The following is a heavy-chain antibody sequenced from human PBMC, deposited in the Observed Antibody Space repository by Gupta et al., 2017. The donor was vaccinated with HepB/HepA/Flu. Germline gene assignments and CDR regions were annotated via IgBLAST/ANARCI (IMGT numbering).Heavy chain of an antibody. D-gene: IGHD1-1*01. Sequence: QVQLVQSGAEVKKPGASVKVSCKVSGYTLTELSMHWVRQAPGKGLEWMGGFDPEDGETIYAQKFQGRVTMTEDTSTDTADMELSSLRSEETAVYYCATAVVLERHTPYGMDVWGQGTTVTVYS. CDR3: ATAVVLERHTPYGMDV. J-gene: IGHJ6*02. CDR2: FDPEDGET. V-gene: IGHV1-24*01. CDR1: GYTLTELS.